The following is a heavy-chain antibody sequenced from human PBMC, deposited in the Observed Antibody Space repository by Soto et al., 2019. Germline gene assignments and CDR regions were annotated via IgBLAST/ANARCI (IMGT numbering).Heavy chain of an antibody. Sequence: QVQLQESGPGLVKPSQTLSLTCTVSGGSISSGGYYWSWIRQHPGKGLEWIGYIYYSGSTYYNPSLRGRVTISVATAKNQFALKLSSVTAADTAVYYCARRGYSYGNSFDYWGQGTLVTVSS. CDR1: GGSISSGGYY. V-gene: IGHV4-31*03. CDR3: ARRGYSYGNSFDY. J-gene: IGHJ4*02. D-gene: IGHD5-18*01. CDR2: IYYSGST.